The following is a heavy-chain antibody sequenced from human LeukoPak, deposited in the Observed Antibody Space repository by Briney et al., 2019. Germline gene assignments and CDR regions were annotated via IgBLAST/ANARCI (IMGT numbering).Heavy chain of an antibody. D-gene: IGHD1-26*01. J-gene: IGHJ5*02. V-gene: IGHV4-34*01. CDR2: INHSGST. CDR1: GGSFSGYY. CDR3: ARRGGSYYVVSTSPRKFDP. Sequence: PSETLSLTRAVYGGSFSGYYWSWIRQPPGKGLEWIGEINHSGSTNYNPSLKSRVTISVDTSKNQFSLKLSSVTAADTAVYYCARRGGSYYVVSTSPRKFDPWGQGTLVTVSS.